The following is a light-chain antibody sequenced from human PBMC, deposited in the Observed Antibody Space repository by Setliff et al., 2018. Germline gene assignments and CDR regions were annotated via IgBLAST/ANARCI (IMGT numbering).Light chain of an antibody. CDR3: RSYTSSSTQV. CDR2: DVS. Sequence: QSVLTQPASVSGPPGQSITISCTGTSSDVGGYNYVSRYQQHPDKAPKLMIFDVSNRPSGVSNRFSGSKSGNTASLTISGLQAEDEADYYCRSYTSSSTQVFGTGTKVTVL. CDR1: SSDVGGYNY. J-gene: IGLJ1*01. V-gene: IGLV2-14*03.